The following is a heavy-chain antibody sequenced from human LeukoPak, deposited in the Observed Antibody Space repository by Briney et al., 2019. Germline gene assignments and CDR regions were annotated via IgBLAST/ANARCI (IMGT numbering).Heavy chain of an antibody. D-gene: IGHD3-22*01. CDR3: ARDPPYYDSSGYYYDY. CDR1: GFTFNTYS. V-gene: IGHV3-21*01. CDR2: ISGSSIYI. J-gene: IGHJ4*02. Sequence: NSGGSLRLSCAASGFTFNTYSMNWVRQAPGKGLEWVSSISGSSIYIYYADSVKGRFTISRDNAKNSLYLQMNSLRAEDTAVYYCARDPPYYDSSGYYYDYWGQGTLVTVSS.